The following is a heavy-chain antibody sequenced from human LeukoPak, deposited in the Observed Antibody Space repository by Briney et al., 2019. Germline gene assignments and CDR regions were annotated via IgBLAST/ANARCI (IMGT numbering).Heavy chain of an antibody. D-gene: IGHD2-15*01. CDR3: ARAVDFYYFDY. V-gene: IGHV4-30-2*01. Sequence: SETLSLTCAVSGCSISSGGYSWSWIRQPPGKGLEWIGYIYHSGNIYYNPSLKSRVTISVDRSKNQFSLKLNSVTAADTAVYYCARAVDFYYFDYWGQGTLVTVSS. CDR2: IYHSGNI. CDR1: GCSISSGGYS. J-gene: IGHJ4*02.